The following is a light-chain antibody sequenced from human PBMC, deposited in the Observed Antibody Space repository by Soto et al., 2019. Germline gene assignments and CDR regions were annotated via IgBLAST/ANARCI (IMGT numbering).Light chain of an antibody. J-gene: IGKJ1*01. CDR3: MQATYWPWT. V-gene: IGKV2-30*01. CDR2: QVS. Sequence: DVVMTQSPLSLPVTLGQPASISCRSSQSLVYSDGNTYLSWFQQRPGQSPRRLVYQVSNRDSGVPDRFSGSGSATDFKLKISGVEAEDVGVYYCMQATYWPWTCGQGTKVEIK. CDR1: QSLVYSDGNTY.